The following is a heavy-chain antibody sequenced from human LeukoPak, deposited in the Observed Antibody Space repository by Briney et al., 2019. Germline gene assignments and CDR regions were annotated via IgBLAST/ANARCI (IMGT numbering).Heavy chain of an antibody. Sequence: GGSLRLSCAASGFTFSSYAMNWVRQAPGKGLEWVSGISASGGTTYYADSVKGRFTISRDNSKMTLYLQMNSLRGEDTALYYCAKGGGGHCSGGFCSNFDYWGQGALVTVSA. V-gene: IGHV3-23*01. CDR1: GFTFSSYA. J-gene: IGHJ4*02. CDR3: AKGGGGHCSGGFCSNFDY. CDR2: ISASGGTT. D-gene: IGHD2-15*01.